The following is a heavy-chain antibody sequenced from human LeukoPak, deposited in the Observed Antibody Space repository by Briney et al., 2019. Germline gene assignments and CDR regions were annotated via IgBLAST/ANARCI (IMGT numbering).Heavy chain of an antibody. CDR3: AGHSYYDSGVGFDY. J-gene: IGHJ4*02. CDR1: GFTFTSYW. CDR2: INSDGSST. V-gene: IGHV3-74*01. Sequence: PGGSLRLSCAASGFTFTSYWMQWVRQAPGKGLVWVSRINSDGSSTGYADSVKGRFTISRDNAKNTLYLQMNSLRADDTAVYYCAGHSYYDSGVGFDYWGQGTLVTVSS. D-gene: IGHD3-22*01.